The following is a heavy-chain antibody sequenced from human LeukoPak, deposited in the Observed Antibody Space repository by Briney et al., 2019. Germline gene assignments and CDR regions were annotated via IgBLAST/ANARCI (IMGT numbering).Heavy chain of an antibody. CDR3: AKEGGYNYEGNYFDY. J-gene: IGHJ4*02. Sequence: PGGSLRLSCAASGFTFSSYAMHWVRQAPGKGLEWVAVISYDGSNKYYADSVKGRFTISRDNSKNTLYLQMNSLRAEDTAVYYCAKEGGYNYEGNYFDYWGQGTLVTVSS. V-gene: IGHV3-30*04. CDR1: GFTFSSYA. CDR2: ISYDGSNK. D-gene: IGHD5-12*01.